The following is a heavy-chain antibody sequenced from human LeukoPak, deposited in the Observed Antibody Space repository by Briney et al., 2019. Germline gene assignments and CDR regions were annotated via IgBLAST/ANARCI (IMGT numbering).Heavy chain of an antibody. CDR1: GFTFSSYA. Sequence: GGSLRLSCAASGFTFSSYAMHWVRQAPGKGLEWVAVISYDGSNKYYADSVKGRFTISRDNSKNTLYLQMNSLRAEDTAVYYCARDLGGSTSLGRVQYYFDYWGQGTLVTVSS. CDR3: ARDLGGSTSLGRVQYYFDY. J-gene: IGHJ4*02. D-gene: IGHD2-2*01. V-gene: IGHV3-30-3*01. CDR2: ISYDGSNK.